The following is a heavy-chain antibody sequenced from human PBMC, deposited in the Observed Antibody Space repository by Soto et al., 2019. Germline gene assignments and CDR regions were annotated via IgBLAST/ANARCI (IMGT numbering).Heavy chain of an antibody. Sequence: SETLSLTCTVSGGSISSSSYYWGWIRQPPGKGLEWIGSIYYSGSTYYNPSLKSRVTISVDTSKNQFSLKLSSVTAADTAVYYCARAAARRGYYYYMDVWGKGTTVTVSS. CDR1: GGSISSSSYY. D-gene: IGHD6-13*01. V-gene: IGHV4-39*01. J-gene: IGHJ6*03. CDR2: IYYSGST. CDR3: ARAAARRGYYYYMDV.